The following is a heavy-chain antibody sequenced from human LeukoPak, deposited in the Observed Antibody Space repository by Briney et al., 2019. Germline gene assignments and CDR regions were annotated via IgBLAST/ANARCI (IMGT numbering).Heavy chain of an antibody. V-gene: IGHV4-31*03. D-gene: IGHD3-22*01. J-gene: IGHJ3*02. CDR3: ARGERITVIVGAFDI. CDR1: GGSISSGGYY. Sequence: SETLSLTCTVSGGSISSGGYYWSWIRQHPGKGLEWIGYIYYSGSTYYNPSLKSRVTISVDTSKNQFSLKLSSVTAAGTAVYYCARGERITVIVGAFDIWGQGTMVTVSS. CDR2: IYYSGST.